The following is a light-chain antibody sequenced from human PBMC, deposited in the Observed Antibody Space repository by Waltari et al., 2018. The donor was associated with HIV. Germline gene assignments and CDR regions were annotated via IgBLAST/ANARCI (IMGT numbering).Light chain of an antibody. CDR2: LAS. CDR3: QQYYSTPLT. J-gene: IGKJ4*01. V-gene: IGKV4-1*01. Sequence: DIVMTQSPDSLAVSLGERATINCTSSQSVLASSANQHYLAWYQQRPGQPPTLLIYLASSRESGVPDRFSGSGSGTDFTLTISSLQAEDVAVYYCQQYYSTPLTFGGGTKVEIK. CDR1: QSVLASSANQHY.